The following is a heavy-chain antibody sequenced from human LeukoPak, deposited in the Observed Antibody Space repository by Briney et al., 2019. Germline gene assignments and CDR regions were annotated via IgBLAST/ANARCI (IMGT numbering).Heavy chain of an antibody. D-gene: IGHD5-18*01. CDR2: ISYDGSNK. V-gene: IGHV3-30-3*01. J-gene: IGHJ4*02. Sequence: HTEGSLRLSCAASGFTFSSYAMHWVRQAPGKGLEWVAVISYDGSNKYYADSVKGRFTISRDNSKNTLYLQMNSLRAEDTAVYYCARDRSGLLGYWGQGTLVTVSS. CDR1: GFTFSSYA. CDR3: ARDRSGLLGY.